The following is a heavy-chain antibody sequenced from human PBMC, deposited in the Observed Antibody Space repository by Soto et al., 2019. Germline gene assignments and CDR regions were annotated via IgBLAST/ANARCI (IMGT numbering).Heavy chain of an antibody. J-gene: IGHJ4*02. CDR1: GYTFTSYG. V-gene: IGHV1-18*01. Sequence: ASVKVSCKASGYTFTSYGISWVRQAPGQGLEWMGWISAYNGNTNYAQKLQDRVTMTTDTSTSTAYMELRSLRSDDTAVYYCARDWVLSGYYDSSGYYYLDYWGQGTLVTVSS. D-gene: IGHD3-22*01. CDR3: ARDWVLSGYYDSSGYYYLDY. CDR2: ISAYNGNT.